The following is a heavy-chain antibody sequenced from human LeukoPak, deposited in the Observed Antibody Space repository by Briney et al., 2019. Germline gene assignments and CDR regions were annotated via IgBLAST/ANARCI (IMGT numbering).Heavy chain of an antibody. D-gene: IGHD1/OR15-1a*01. CDR3: ARGWLTTREQHFDY. J-gene: IGHJ4*02. CDR1: GYSISSGYY. CDR2: IYHSGST. V-gene: IGHV4-38-2*02. Sequence: RSSETLSLTCTVSGYSISSGYYWGWIRQPPGKGLEWIGSIYHSGSTYYNPSLKSRVTISVDTSKNQFSLKLSSVTAADTAVYYCARGWLTTREQHFDYWGQGTLVTVSS.